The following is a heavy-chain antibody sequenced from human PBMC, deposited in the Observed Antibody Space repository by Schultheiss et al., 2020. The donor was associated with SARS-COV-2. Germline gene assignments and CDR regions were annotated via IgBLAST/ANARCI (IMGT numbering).Heavy chain of an antibody. V-gene: IGHV3-64*04. CDR3: AKKSIFGVVIPFFDY. CDR1: GFTFITYA. Sequence: GGSLRLSCSPSGFTFITYAMHWVRQAPGRGLEYVSTISSNGGSTSYADSVKGRFTISRDNSKNTLYLQMNSLRAEDTAVYYCAKKSIFGVVIPFFDYWGQGTLVTVSS. CDR2: ISSNGGST. D-gene: IGHD3-3*02. J-gene: IGHJ4*02.